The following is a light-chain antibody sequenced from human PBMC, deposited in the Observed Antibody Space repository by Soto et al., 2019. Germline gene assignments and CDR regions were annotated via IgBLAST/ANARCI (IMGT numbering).Light chain of an antibody. CDR1: QTITGSY. V-gene: IGKV3-20*01. CDR3: QQYGSSPRT. J-gene: IGKJ1*01. Sequence: EIVLTQSPGILSLSPGERATLSCRASQTITGSYLAWYQQKPGQAPRLLIYGASISATGIPDRFSGSGSGTDFTLTISRLEPEDVAVYYCQQYGSSPRTFGQGTKVEIK. CDR2: GAS.